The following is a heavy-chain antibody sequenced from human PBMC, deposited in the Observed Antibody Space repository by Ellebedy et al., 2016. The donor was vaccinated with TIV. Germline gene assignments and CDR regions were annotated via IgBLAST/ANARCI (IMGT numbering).Heavy chain of an antibody. D-gene: IGHD2-21*02. Sequence: GESLKISXAASGFTFSSYAMSWVRQAPGRRLEWVSAISGSGGSTHYVDSVRGRFTISRDNSKNTLYLQMTSLRAEDTAVYYCAKAPTAIFAHFYYYYYYMDVWGKGITVTVSS. CDR1: GFTFSSYA. V-gene: IGHV3-23*01. CDR3: AKAPTAIFAHFYYYYYYMDV. J-gene: IGHJ6*03. CDR2: ISGSGGST.